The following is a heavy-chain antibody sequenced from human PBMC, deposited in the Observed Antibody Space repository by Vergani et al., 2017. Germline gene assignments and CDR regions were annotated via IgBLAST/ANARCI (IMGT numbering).Heavy chain of an antibody. CDR2: ISSSGSTI. CDR3: ARDLGAGYYDSSGPFDY. J-gene: IGHJ4*02. D-gene: IGHD3-22*01. V-gene: IGHV3-48*03. Sequence: EVQLVESGGGLVQPGGSLRLSCAASGFTFSSYEMNWVRQAPGKGLEWVSYISSSGSTIYYADSVKGRFTISRDNAKNSLYLQMNSLRAEDTAVYYCARDLGAGYYDSSGPFDYWGQGTLVTVSS. CDR1: GFTFSSYE.